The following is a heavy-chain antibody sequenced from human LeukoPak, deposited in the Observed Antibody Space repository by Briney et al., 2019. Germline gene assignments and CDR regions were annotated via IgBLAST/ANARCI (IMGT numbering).Heavy chain of an antibody. D-gene: IGHD6-13*01. V-gene: IGHV3-74*01. CDR1: GFTFSSYW. CDR3: ARGGGAWYGSSWYSDY. J-gene: IGHJ4*02. Sequence: GGSLRLSCAASGFTFSSYWMHWVRQAPGKGLVWVSRINSDGRSTSYADSVKGRFTISRDNAKNTLYLQMNSLRAEDTAVYYCARGGGAWYGSSWYSDYWGQGTLVTVSS. CDR2: INSDGRST.